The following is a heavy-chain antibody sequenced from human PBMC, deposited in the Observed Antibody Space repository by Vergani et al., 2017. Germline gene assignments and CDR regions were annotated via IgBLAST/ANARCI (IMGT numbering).Heavy chain of an antibody. D-gene: IGHD6-13*01. J-gene: IGHJ5*02. CDR2: LFSNDEK. Sequence: QVTLKESGPVLVKPTETLTLTCTVSGFSLSNARMGVSWIRQPPGKALEWLAHLFSNDEKSYSTSLKSRITISKDSSKSQVSLTMTNMDPVDTATYYCERGTEQQLVLYWFDPWGQGTLVTVSS. CDR1: GFSLSNARMG. V-gene: IGHV2-26*01. CDR3: ERGTEQQLVLYWFDP.